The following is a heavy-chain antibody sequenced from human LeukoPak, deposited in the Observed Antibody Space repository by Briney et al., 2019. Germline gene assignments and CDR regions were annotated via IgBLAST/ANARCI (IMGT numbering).Heavy chain of an antibody. CDR2: MYYSGST. J-gene: IGHJ4*02. CDR3: ARRATAAGSGFDY. V-gene: IGHV4-39*01. D-gene: IGHD6-13*01. Sequence: SETLSLTCTVSGGSTSSSSLYWGRIRQPPGKGLEGIGNMYYSGSTCYNPSLKSRVTMSVDTSKNQFSLKLSSVTAADTAVYYCARRATAAGSGFDYWGQGTLVTVSS. CDR1: GGSTSSSSLY.